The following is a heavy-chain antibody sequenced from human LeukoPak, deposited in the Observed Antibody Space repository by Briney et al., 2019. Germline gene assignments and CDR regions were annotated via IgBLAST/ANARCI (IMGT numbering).Heavy chain of an antibody. CDR3: ARDRGYSYALGWFDP. D-gene: IGHD5-18*01. CDR1: GFTFSSYS. CDR2: ISYDGSNK. Sequence: GGSLRLSCAASGFTFSSYSMNWVRQAPGKGLEWVAVISYDGSNKYYADSVKGRFTISRDNSKNTLYLQMNSLRAEDTAVYYCARDRGYSYALGWFDPWGQGTLVTVSS. V-gene: IGHV3-30*03. J-gene: IGHJ5*02.